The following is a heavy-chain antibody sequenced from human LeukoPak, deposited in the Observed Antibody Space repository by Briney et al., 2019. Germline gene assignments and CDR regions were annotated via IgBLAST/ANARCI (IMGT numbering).Heavy chain of an antibody. CDR3: ARDGTSYYESNGYDS. V-gene: IGHV1-18*01. D-gene: IGHD3-22*01. Sequence: GASVKVSCKASNSTFSGMSWVRQAPGQGLEWMGWIGAYSGDTHYAQKVQDRVTLTADTSTNTAFMELRSLISDDAAIYYCARDGTSYYESNGYDSWGQGTLVTVTS. CDR2: IGAYSGDT. J-gene: IGHJ4*02. CDR1: NSTFSG.